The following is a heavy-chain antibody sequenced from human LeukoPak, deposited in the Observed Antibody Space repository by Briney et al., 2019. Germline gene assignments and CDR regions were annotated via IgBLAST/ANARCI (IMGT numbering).Heavy chain of an antibody. CDR3: ATSQSLKQPLAPGR. CDR1: GYTFTGYY. J-gene: IGHJ4*02. D-gene: IGHD6-13*01. CDR2: INPNSGGT. V-gene: IGHV1-2*02. Sequence: GASVKVSCKASGYTFTGYYMHWVRQAPGQGLEWMGWINPNSGGTNYAQKFQGRVTMTRDTSISTAYMELSRLRSDDTAVYYCATSQSLKQPLAPGRWSQGTLVTASS.